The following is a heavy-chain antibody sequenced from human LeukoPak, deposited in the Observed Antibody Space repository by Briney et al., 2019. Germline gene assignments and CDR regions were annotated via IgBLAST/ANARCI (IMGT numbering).Heavy chain of an antibody. D-gene: IGHD3-22*01. Sequence: SETLSLTCTISGDSITNQYWSWIRQPPGKGLEWIGLMSDSGNTKFHPSLMSRVTMLVDRSKNQVSLKLTSVTAADTAVYYCARVSLYDSSASFFASYYYYMDVWGKGTTVTVSS. V-gene: IGHV4-59*11. CDR3: ARVSLYDSSASFFASYYYYMDV. CDR2: MSDSGNT. CDR1: GDSITNQY. J-gene: IGHJ6*03.